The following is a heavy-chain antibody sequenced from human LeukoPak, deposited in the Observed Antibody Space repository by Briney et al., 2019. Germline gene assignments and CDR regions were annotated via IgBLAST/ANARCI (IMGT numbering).Heavy chain of an antibody. J-gene: IGHJ4*02. Sequence: SETLSLTCTVSGGPVSSGSYYWRWIRQPPGKGLEWIGYIFYSGSTNYNPSLKSRVTISVDTSKNQFSLKLSSVTAADTAVYYCARMYSNYFDYWGQGTLVTVSS. D-gene: IGHD4-11*01. V-gene: IGHV4-61*01. CDR3: ARMYSNYFDY. CDR1: GGPVSSGSYY. CDR2: IFYSGST.